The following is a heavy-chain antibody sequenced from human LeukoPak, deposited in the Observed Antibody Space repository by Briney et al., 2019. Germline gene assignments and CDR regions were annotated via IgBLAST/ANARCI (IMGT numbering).Heavy chain of an antibody. V-gene: IGHV4-34*01. CDR2: INHSGST. D-gene: IGHD3-10*01. CDR3: TRGRITMFRGASGGRSYYFDY. CDR1: GFIFSTYS. J-gene: IGHJ4*02. Sequence: PGGSLRLSCAASGFIFSTYSMNWIRQSPGKGLEWIGEINHSGSTNYNPSLESRVTISVDTSKNQFSLKLSSVTAADTAVYYCTRGRITMFRGASGGRSYYFDYWGQGTLVTVSS.